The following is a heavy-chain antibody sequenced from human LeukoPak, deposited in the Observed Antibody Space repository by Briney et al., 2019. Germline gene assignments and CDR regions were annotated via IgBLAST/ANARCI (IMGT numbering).Heavy chain of an antibody. CDR1: GFTFSSYS. J-gene: IGHJ5*02. Sequence: GGSLRLSCAASGFTFSSYSMNWVRQAPGKGLEWVSSISSSSSYIYYADSVKGRFTISRDNAKNSLYLQMNSLRAEDTAVYYCARDPVGYSGYESTSDWFDPWGQGTLVTVSS. CDR3: ARDPVGYSGYESTSDWFDP. CDR2: ISSSSSYI. D-gene: IGHD5-12*01. V-gene: IGHV3-21*01.